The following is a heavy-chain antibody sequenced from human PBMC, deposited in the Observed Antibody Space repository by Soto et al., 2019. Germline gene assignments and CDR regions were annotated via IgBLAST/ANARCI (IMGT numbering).Heavy chain of an antibody. Sequence: ASVKVSCKASGYTFTRFAIHWVRQAPGQSLEWMGWINAVNGNKKYSQKFQCRVTITMDTSANTVHMEVSSLTSEDTALYYCAREGDQSGYDYGLDFWGQGTLVTVSS. CDR3: AREGDQSGYDYGLDF. V-gene: IGHV1-3*01. CDR1: GYTFTRFA. D-gene: IGHD5-12*01. J-gene: IGHJ4*02. CDR2: INAVNGNK.